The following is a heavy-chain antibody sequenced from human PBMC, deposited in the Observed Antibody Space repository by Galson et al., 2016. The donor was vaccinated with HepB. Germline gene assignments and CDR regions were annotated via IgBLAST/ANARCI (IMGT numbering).Heavy chain of an antibody. V-gene: IGHV4-61*01. J-gene: IGHJ3*02. Sequence: SETLSLTCTVSGGSLSSGTYYWSWIRQPPGKGLEWIGYIYYSGSTNNNPSLKSRVTISVDTSKNQFSLKLGSLTAADTAVYYCARVSGNAFDIWGHGTMVTVSS. CDR3: ARVSGNAFDI. CDR1: GGSLSSGTYY. CDR2: IYYSGST.